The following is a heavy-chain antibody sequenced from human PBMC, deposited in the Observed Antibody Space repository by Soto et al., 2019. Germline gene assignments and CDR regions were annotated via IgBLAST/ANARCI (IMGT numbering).Heavy chain of an antibody. CDR3: ATGLKSSATTCYIDY. D-gene: IGHD1-26*01. V-gene: IGHV1-18*01. CDR2: ISAYNGNT. Sequence: ASVKVSCKASGYTFTNYGISWVRQAPGQGLEWMGWISAYNGNTNYAQKLQGRVTMTTDTSTSTAYMELRSLRSDDTAVYYCATGLKSSATTCYIDYWGQGTLVTVSS. CDR1: GYTFTNYG. J-gene: IGHJ4*02.